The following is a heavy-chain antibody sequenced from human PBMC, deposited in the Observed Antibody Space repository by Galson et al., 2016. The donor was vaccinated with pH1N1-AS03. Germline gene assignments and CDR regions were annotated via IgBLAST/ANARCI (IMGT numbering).Heavy chain of an antibody. CDR3: EREVGGFSLAAGDPFFDY. D-gene: IGHD6-13*01. CDR1: GFTFSGYE. CDR2: ISSSGKNI. Sequence: SLRLSCAASGFTFSGYEMNWVRQAPGKGLEWVSYISSSGKNIHYADSVKGRVTISRDNTKNSLYLQMNSLRVEDTAVYYCEREVGGFSLAAGDPFFDYWGQGTLVPVSS. V-gene: IGHV3-48*03. J-gene: IGHJ4*02.